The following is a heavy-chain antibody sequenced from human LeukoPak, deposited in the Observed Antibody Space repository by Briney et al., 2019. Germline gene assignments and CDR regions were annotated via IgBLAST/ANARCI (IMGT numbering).Heavy chain of an antibody. V-gene: IGHV3-7*01. D-gene: IGHD3-22*01. CDR3: AKTYYDSSGYYYDDPLDY. CDR1: GFTFSTYW. J-gene: IGHJ4*02. CDR2: IKQDGSEK. Sequence: GGSLRLSCAASGFTFSTYWMSWVRQAPGKGLEWVASIKQDGSEKYYVDSVKGRFRISRDNAKNSLNLQMNSLRAEDTAVYYCAKTYYDSSGYYYDDPLDYWGQGTLVTVSS.